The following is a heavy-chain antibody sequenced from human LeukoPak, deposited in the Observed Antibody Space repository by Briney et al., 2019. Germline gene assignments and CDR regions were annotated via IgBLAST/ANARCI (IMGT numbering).Heavy chain of an antibody. CDR3: ARDYYDSSGYRTSHL. D-gene: IGHD3-22*01. V-gene: IGHV3-48*04. CDR1: GFTFSSYS. Sequence: GGSLRLSCAASGFTFSSYSMNWVRQAPGQGLEWVSYISSSSSTIYYADSVKGRFTISRDNAKNSLYLQMNSLRAEDTAVYYCARDYYDSSGYRTSHLWGRGTLVTVSS. CDR2: ISSSSSTI. J-gene: IGHJ2*01.